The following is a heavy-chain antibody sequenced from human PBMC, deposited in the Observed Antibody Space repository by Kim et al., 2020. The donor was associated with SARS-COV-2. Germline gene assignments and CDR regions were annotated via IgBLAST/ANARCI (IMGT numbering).Heavy chain of an antibody. V-gene: IGHV3-30*02. CDR3: AKGWGTGASSTWFNP. D-gene: IGHD1-1*01. Sequence: AAPVKGRFTISRDNAKNTLYLQMNSLGAEDTAVYYCAKGWGTGASSTWFNPWGQGTLVTVSS. J-gene: IGHJ5*02.